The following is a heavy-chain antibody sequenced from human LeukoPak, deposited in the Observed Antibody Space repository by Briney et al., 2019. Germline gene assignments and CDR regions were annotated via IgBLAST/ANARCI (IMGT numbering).Heavy chain of an antibody. Sequence: SETLSLTCAVYGGSFSGYYWSWLRQPPGKGLEWIGEINHSGSTNYNPSLKSRVTISVDTSKNQFSLMLSPVTAADTAVYYCALSVPDWSGELRPRDYWGQGTLVTVSS. V-gene: IGHV4-34*01. CDR3: ALSVPDWSGELRPRDY. CDR2: INHSGST. D-gene: IGHD3-10*01. CDR1: GGSFSGYY. J-gene: IGHJ4*02.